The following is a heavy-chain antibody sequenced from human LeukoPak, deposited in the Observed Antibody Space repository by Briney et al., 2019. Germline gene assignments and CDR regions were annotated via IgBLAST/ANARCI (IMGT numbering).Heavy chain of an antibody. CDR2: IYDSGST. J-gene: IGHJ5*02. CDR3: ARHYGP. CDR1: GGSISSSNW. Sequence: SGTLSLTCAVSGGSISSSNWWSWVRQPPGKGLEWIGSIYDSGSTYYNPSLKSRVTISVDTSKNQFSLKLNSATAADTAVYYCARHYGPWGQGTLVTVSS. V-gene: IGHV4-4*02. D-gene: IGHD3-16*01.